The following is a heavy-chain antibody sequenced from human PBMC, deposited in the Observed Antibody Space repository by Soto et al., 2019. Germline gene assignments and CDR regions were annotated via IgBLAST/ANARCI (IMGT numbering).Heavy chain of an antibody. J-gene: IGHJ3*02. Sequence: ASVQVSCTASGSTFHSYAISWVRQAPGQGLEWMGGIIPIFGTANYAQKFQGRVTITADESTSTAYMELSSLRSEDTAVYYCARDQYTYSGSYHAFDIWGQGKIVPVSS. CDR2: IIPIFGTA. CDR1: GSTFHSYA. D-gene: IGHD1-26*01. V-gene: IGHV1-69*13. CDR3: ARDQYTYSGSYHAFDI.